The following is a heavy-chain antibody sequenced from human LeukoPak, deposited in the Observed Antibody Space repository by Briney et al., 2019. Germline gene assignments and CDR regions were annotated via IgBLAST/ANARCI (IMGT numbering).Heavy chain of an antibody. V-gene: IGHV3-33*01. J-gene: IGHJ4*02. CDR1: GFTFSSYG. D-gene: IGHD3-10*01. CDR2: KWYDGSNK. Sequence: PGGSLRLSCAASGFTFSSYGIHWVRQAPGKGLEWVAVKWYDGSNKYNVDSVKGRFTISRDNSRNTLYLQMNSLRAEDTAVYYCARDRTPITMVRGDYFDYWGQGTLVTVSS. CDR3: ARDRTPITMVRGDYFDY.